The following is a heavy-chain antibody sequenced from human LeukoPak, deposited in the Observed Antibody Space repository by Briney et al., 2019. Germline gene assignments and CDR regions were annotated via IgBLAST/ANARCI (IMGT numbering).Heavy chain of an antibody. CDR2: IYYSGST. CDR1: GGSISSSSYY. J-gene: IGHJ5*02. Sequence: PSETLSLTCTVSGGSISSSSYYWGWIRQPPGKGLEWIGSIYYSGSTYYNPSLKSRVTISVDTSKNQFSLKLSSVTAADTAVYYCGRVAILIAAAGRYNWFDPWGQGTLVPVSS. D-gene: IGHD6-13*01. V-gene: IGHV4-39*07. CDR3: GRVAILIAAAGRYNWFDP.